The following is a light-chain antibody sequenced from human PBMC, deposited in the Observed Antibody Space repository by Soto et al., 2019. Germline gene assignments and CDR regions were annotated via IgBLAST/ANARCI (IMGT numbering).Light chain of an antibody. CDR3: QQYNTYSYLN. V-gene: IGKV1-5*01. J-gene: IGKJ4*01. CDR1: QSISSW. CDR2: DAS. Sequence: DIQMTQSPSTLSASVGDRVTITCRASQSISSWLAWYQQKLGRAPRLLIYDASSLESGVPSRFSGSGYGKEFTLTISSLQPDDFANYYCQQYNTYSYLNFGGGTKVDIX.